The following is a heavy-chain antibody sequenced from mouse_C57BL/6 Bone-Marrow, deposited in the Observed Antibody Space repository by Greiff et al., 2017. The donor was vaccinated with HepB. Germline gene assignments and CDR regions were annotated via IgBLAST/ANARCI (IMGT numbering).Heavy chain of an antibody. CDR3: ARDITTVAFDY. CDR1: GYSITSGYY. CDR2: ISYDGSN. J-gene: IGHJ2*01. V-gene: IGHV3-6*01. Sequence: DVQLVESGPGLVKPSQSLSLTCSVTGYSITSGYYWNWIRQFPGNKLEWMGYISYDGSNNYNPSLKNRISITRDTSKNQFFLKLNSVTTEDTATYYCARDITTVAFDYWGQGTTLTVSS. D-gene: IGHD1-1*01.